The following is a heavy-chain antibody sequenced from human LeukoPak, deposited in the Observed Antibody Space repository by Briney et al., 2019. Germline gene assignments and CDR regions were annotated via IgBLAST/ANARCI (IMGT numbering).Heavy chain of an antibody. Sequence: GGSLRLSCAASGFTFSSHAMSWVRQAPGKGLEWVSAISGSGGSTYYADSVKGRFTISRDNSKNTLYLQMNSLRAEDTAVYYCAKMGDYYGSGRTWFDPWGQGTLVTVSS. D-gene: IGHD3-10*01. CDR1: GFTFSSHA. CDR2: ISGSGGST. CDR3: AKMGDYYGSGRTWFDP. V-gene: IGHV3-23*01. J-gene: IGHJ5*02.